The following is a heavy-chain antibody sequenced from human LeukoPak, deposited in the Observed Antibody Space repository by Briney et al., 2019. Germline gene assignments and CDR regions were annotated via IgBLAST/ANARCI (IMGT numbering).Heavy chain of an antibody. J-gene: IGHJ6*02. CDR3: ARGAYGSGSYYNYYGMDV. CDR1: GSIFGNRW. V-gene: IGHV5-51*01. CDR2: IYPDDSDT. D-gene: IGHD3-10*01. Sequence: GASLQISCKGSGSIFGNRWIGWVRQLPGKGLEWMGIIYPDDSDTIYSPSFEGQVTISADKSISTAYLQWSSLKASDTAMYYCARGAYGSGSYYNYYGMDVWGQGTTVTVSS.